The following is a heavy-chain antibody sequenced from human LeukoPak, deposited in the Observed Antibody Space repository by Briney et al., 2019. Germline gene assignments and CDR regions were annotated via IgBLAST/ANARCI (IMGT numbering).Heavy chain of an antibody. CDR1: GGSISSSSYY. CDR3: ARLYSDCSSTSCYVFDY. D-gene: IGHD2-2*01. V-gene: IGHV4-39*01. J-gene: IGHJ4*02. Sequence: PSETLSLTCTASGGSISSSSYYWGWIRQPPGKGLEWIGSIYYSGSTYYNPSLKSRVTISVDTSKNQFSLKLSSVTAADTAVYYCARLYSDCSSTSCYVFDYWGQGTLVAVSS. CDR2: IYYSGST.